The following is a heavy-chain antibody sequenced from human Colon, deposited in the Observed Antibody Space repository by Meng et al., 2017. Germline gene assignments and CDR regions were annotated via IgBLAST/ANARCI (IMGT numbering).Heavy chain of an antibody. D-gene: IGHD3-22*01. CDR3: ARDFHSTMTVFDS. V-gene: IGHV4-4*02. J-gene: IGHJ4*02. CDR1: GGSCTHFSW. CDR2: IFHAGNT. Sequence: QGPVEKTGPGLVDPSGTLALTCALAGGSCTHFSWGSWVRQPPGTGLEWIGGIFHAGNTNYNPSLKSLVTMSLDKSKNHFSLTLTSVTAADTAVYYCARDFHSTMTVFDSWGQGTLVTVSS.